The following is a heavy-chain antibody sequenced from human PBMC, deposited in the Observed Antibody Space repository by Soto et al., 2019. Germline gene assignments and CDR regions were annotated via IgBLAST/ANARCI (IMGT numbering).Heavy chain of an antibody. CDR3: AKDRRKWGDSPFEK. CDR2: IFNDGSDE. J-gene: IGHJ4*02. Sequence: QVQLVESGGGVVQPGRSLRLSCAASGFTFSKFGMHWLRQAPGRGLEWVAGIFNDGSDEYYVDSVKGRFNISRDNSKITLNLQMNSLRFEDTAVYFCAKDRRKWGDSPFEKWGQGTLVTVSS. D-gene: IGHD2-21*02. CDR1: GFTFSKFG. V-gene: IGHV3-30*18.